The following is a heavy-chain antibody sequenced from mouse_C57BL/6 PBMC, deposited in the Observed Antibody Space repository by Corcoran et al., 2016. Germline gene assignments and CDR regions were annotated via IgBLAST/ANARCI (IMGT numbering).Heavy chain of an antibody. V-gene: IGHV14-3*01. Sequence: EVQLQQSVAELVRPGASVKLSCTASGFNIKNTYMHWVKQRPEQGLEWIGRIDPANGNTKYAPKFQGKATITADTSSNTAYLQLSSLTSEDTAIYSCVSPTGDGYYFDYWGQGTTLTVSS. CDR3: VSPTGDGYYFDY. D-gene: IGHD2-3*01. CDR2: IDPANGNT. J-gene: IGHJ2*01. CDR1: GFNIKNTY.